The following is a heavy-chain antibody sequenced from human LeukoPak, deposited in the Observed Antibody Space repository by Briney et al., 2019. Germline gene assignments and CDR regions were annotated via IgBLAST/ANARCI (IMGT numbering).Heavy chain of an antibody. CDR1: GYTFTSYD. CDR3: AREISAAGTGGFDP. V-gene: IGHV1-69*13. CDR2: IIPIFGTA. D-gene: IGHD6-13*01. J-gene: IGHJ5*02. Sequence: SVKVSCKASGYTFTSYDINWVRQAPGQGLEWMGGIIPIFGTANYAQKFQGRVTITADESTSTAYMELSSLRSEDTAVYYCAREISAAGTGGFDPWGQGTLVTVSS.